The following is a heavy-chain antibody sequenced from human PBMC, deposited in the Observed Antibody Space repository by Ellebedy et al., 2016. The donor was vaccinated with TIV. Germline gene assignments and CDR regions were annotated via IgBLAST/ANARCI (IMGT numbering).Heavy chain of an antibody. J-gene: IGHJ4*02. CDR2: IYPGDSDT. Sequence: GESLKISCKGSEYSFTSYWVGWVRQMPGKGLEWMGIIYPGDSDTRYSPSFQGQVTISADKSISTAYLQWSSLKASDTAMYYCARRPFRSRSLYDYWGQGTLVTVSS. D-gene: IGHD3-3*01. CDR3: ARRPFRSRSLYDY. CDR1: EYSFTSYW. V-gene: IGHV5-51*01.